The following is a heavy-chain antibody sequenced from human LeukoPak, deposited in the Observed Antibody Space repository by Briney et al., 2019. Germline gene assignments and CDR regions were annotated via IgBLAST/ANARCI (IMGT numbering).Heavy chain of an antibody. Sequence: GASVKVSCKASGYTFTSYYMHWVRQAPGQGLEWMGIINPSGGSTSYAQKFQGRVTMTRDTSTSTVYMELSSLRSEDTAVYYCARDGQLEWLGVSLWCFDLWGRGTLVTVSS. CDR2: INPSGGST. CDR1: GYTFTSYY. CDR3: ARDGQLEWLGVSLWCFDL. V-gene: IGHV1-46*01. D-gene: IGHD6-19*01. J-gene: IGHJ2*01.